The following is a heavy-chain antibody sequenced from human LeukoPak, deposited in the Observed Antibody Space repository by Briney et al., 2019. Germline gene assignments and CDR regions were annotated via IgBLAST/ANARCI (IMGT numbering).Heavy chain of an antibody. Sequence: GGSLRLSCAASGFTFSNYAMHWVRQAPGKGLEWVAVISYAGSDTYYADSVKGRVTISRDNSKNTLYLQMNSLRAEDTAVYYCARDRGSTSWYYFDYWGQGTLVTVSS. CDR1: GFTFSNYA. CDR3: ARDRGSTSWYYFDY. CDR2: ISYAGSDT. D-gene: IGHD6-13*01. J-gene: IGHJ4*02. V-gene: IGHV3-30*04.